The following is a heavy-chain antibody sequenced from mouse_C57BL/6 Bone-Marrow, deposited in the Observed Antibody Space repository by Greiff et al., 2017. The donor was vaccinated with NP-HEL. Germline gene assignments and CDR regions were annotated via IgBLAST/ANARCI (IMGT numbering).Heavy chain of an antibody. D-gene: IGHD1-1*01. CDR1: GYTFTSYW. V-gene: IGHV1-50*01. J-gene: IGHJ1*03. CDR2: IDPSDSYT. Sequence: VQLQQSGAELVKPGASVKLSCKASGYTFTSYWMQWVNQRPGQGLEWIGEIDPSDSYTNYNQKFKGKATLTVDTSSSTAYMQLSSLTSEDSAVYYCARHYYGSSLWYFDVWGTGTTVTVSS. CDR3: ARHYYGSSLWYFDV.